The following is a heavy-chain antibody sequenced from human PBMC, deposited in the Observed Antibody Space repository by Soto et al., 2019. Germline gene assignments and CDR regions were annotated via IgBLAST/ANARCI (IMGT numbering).Heavy chain of an antibody. CDR2: IYPDDSDT. CDR3: ARDSGYGSGASVNHYLDY. Sequence: GESLKISCKGSGYSFTSYWIGWVRQMPGKGLEWMGIIYPDDSDTRYSPSFQGQVTISADKSISTAYLQWSSLKASDTAMYYCARDSGYGSGASVNHYLDYWGHGTLVTVSS. J-gene: IGHJ4*01. D-gene: IGHD3-10*01. CDR1: GYSFTSYW. V-gene: IGHV5-51*01.